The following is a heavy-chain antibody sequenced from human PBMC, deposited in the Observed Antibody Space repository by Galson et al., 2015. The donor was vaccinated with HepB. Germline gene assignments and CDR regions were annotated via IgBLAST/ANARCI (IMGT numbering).Heavy chain of an antibody. V-gene: IGHV3-33*01. CDR2: TWHDGGNK. D-gene: IGHD6-13*01. CDR3: ARSMQVVAAADH. Sequence: SLRLSCAASGFTFSRNSMHWVRQAPGKGLEWVAVTWHDGGNKYYEDSVKGRFTISRDNSKNTVSLQMNSLREEDTAVYYCARSMQVVAAADHWGQGTLVTVSS. J-gene: IGHJ4*02. CDR1: GFTFSRNS.